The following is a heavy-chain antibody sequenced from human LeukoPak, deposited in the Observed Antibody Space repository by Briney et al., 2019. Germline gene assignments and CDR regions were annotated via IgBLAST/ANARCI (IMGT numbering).Heavy chain of an antibody. D-gene: IGHD4-17*01. CDR1: GGSISSGSHY. CDR2: IYTSGST. CDR3: ARDLFDYEGNNWFDP. J-gene: IGHJ5*02. Sequence: PSETLSLTCTVSGGSISSGSHYWSWIRQPAGKGLEWIGRIYTSGSTNYNPSLKSRVTISVDTSKNQFSLKLSSVTAADTAVYYCARDLFDYEGNNWFDPWGQGTLVTVSS. V-gene: IGHV4-61*02.